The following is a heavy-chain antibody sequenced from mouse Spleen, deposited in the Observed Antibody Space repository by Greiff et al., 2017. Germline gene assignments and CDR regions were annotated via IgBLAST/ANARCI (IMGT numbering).Heavy chain of an antibody. V-gene: IGHV5-9-1*01. J-gene: IGHJ2*01. Sequence: EVMLVESGGGLVKPGGSLKLSCAASGFTFSSYAMSWVRQTPEKRLAWVATISSGGSYTYYPVSVKGRFTIFRDNAKNTLYLQMSSRRSEDTAMYYCARHRYGNYFDYWGQGTTLTVSS. D-gene: IGHD2-10*02. CDR3: ARHRYGNYFDY. CDR2: ISSGGSYT. CDR1: GFTFSSYA.